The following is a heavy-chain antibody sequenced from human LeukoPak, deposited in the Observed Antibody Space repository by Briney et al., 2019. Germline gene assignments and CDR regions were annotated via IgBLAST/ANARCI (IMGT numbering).Heavy chain of an antibody. D-gene: IGHD3-3*01. Sequence: ASVKVSCKASGYTFTSYGISWVRQAPGQGLEWMGWISAYNGNTNYAQKLQGRVTMTTDTSTSTAYMELRSLRSDDTAVYYCARDRADDFRSGWPHYYYYGMDVWGQGTTVTVSS. CDR1: GYTFTSYG. V-gene: IGHV1-18*01. CDR3: ARDRADDFRSGWPHYYYYGMDV. J-gene: IGHJ6*02. CDR2: ISAYNGNT.